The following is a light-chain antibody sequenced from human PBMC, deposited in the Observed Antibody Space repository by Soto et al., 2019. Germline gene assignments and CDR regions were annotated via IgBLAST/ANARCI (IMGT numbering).Light chain of an antibody. Sequence: ESPFTHSPVTPSLSPAERSTLSCRARQSVSSSYLALDQQKPGQAPGPLIYGASRTATAIPARGSGSASGTAFPLTIRTLEPEAFAVYYRQPYGSSHVLAFGQGTRMEIK. J-gene: IGKJ5*01. V-gene: IGKV3-20*01. CDR3: QPYGSSHVLA. CDR1: QSVSSSY. CDR2: GAS.